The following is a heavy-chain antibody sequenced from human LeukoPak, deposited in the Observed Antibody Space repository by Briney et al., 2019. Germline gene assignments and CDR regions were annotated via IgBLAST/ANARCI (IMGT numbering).Heavy chain of an antibody. Sequence: GGSLRLSCAASGFTFSSYGMHWVRQAPGKGLEWVAVISYDGSNKYYADSVKGRFTISRDNSKNTLYLQMISLRAEDTAVYYCAKGLGYCSSTSCLPNDYWGQGTLVTVSS. CDR1: GFTFSSYG. J-gene: IGHJ4*02. V-gene: IGHV3-30*18. CDR3: AKGLGYCSSTSCLPNDY. CDR2: ISYDGSNK. D-gene: IGHD2-2*01.